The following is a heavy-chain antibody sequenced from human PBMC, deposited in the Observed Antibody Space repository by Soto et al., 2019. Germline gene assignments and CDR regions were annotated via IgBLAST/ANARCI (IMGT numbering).Heavy chain of an antibody. CDR1: GGSVSSGSYY. CDR3: ASLGARDYGLYFDY. Sequence: PSETLSLTCTVSGGSVSSGSYYWSWIRQPPGKGLEWIGYIYYSGSTNYNPSLKSRVTISVDTSKNQFSLKLSSVTAADTAVYYCASLGARDYGLYFDYWGQGTLVTVSS. V-gene: IGHV4-61*01. J-gene: IGHJ4*02. D-gene: IGHD4-17*01. CDR2: IYYSGST.